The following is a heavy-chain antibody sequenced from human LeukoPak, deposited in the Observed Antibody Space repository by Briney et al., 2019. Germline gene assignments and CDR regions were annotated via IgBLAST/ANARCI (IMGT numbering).Heavy chain of an antibody. CDR3: ARAAYYYDSSGYYYVPAAFDI. Sequence: PGGSLRLSCAASGFTFSDYYMSWIRQAPGKGLEWVANIKQDGSEKYYVDSVKGRFTISRDNAKNSLYLQMDSLRAEDTAVYYCARAAYYYDSSGYYYVPAAFDIWGQGTMVTVSS. J-gene: IGHJ3*02. V-gene: IGHV3-7*01. D-gene: IGHD3-22*01. CDR2: IKQDGSEK. CDR1: GFTFSDYY.